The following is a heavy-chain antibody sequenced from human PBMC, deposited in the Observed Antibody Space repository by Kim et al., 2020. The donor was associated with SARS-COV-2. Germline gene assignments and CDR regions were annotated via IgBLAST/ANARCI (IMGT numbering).Heavy chain of an antibody. CDR1: GFTFSTYA. CDR3: AKAAHITVNWFDS. Sequence: GGSLRLSCEASGFTFSTYAMTWVRQAPGKGPEWVSLISASGGSTYYAGSVKGRFTISRDNSKNTLYLQMSSLRAEDTAVYYCAKAAHITVNWFDSWGQGT. D-gene: IGHD3-3*01. V-gene: IGHV3-23*01. CDR2: ISASGGST. J-gene: IGHJ5*01.